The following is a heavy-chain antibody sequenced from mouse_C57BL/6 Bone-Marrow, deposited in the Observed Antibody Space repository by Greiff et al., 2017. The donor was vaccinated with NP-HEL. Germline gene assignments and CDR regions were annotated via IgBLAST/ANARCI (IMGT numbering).Heavy chain of an antibody. D-gene: IGHD1-1*01. J-gene: IGHJ4*01. CDR3: TTWRTGSGGCYAMDY. CDR1: GFNIKDDY. Sequence: EVQLQQSGAELVRPGASVKLSCTASGFNIKDDYMHWVKQRPEQGLEWIGWIDPENGDTEYASKFQGKATITADTSSNTAYLQLSSLTSEDTAVYYCTTWRTGSGGCYAMDYWGQGTSVTVSS. CDR2: IDPENGDT. V-gene: IGHV14-4*01.